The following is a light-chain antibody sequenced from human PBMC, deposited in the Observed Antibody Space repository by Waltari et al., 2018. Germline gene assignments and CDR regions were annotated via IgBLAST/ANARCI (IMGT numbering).Light chain of an antibody. J-gene: IGKJ4*01. V-gene: IGKV3-11*01. CDR1: QSVSSY. Sequence: EIVLTQSPATLSLSPRERATLSCRASQSVSSYLAWYQQKPGQAPRILIYDASNRATGIPARFSGSGSGTDFTLTISSLEPEDFAVYYCQQRSNWLTFGGGTKVEIK. CDR3: QQRSNWLT. CDR2: DAS.